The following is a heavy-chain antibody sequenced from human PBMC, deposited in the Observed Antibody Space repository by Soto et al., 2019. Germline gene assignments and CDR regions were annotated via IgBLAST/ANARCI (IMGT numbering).Heavy chain of an antibody. J-gene: IGHJ4*02. D-gene: IGHD5-18*01. Sequence: GGALRLSFAASGFTFSSYSMSWVRPAPGKGLEWVSAISGSGGSTYYADSVKGRFTISRDNSKNTLYLQMNSLRAEDTAVYYCAKDVDTAMANFDYWGQGTLVTVSS. V-gene: IGHV3-23*01. CDR2: ISGSGGST. CDR3: AKDVDTAMANFDY. CDR1: GFTFSSYS.